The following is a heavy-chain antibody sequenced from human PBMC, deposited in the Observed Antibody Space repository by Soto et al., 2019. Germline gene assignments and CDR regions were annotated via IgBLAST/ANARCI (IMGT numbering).Heavy chain of an antibody. CDR1: GYTFTSYG. CDR2: ISAYNGNT. D-gene: IGHD6-6*01. V-gene: IGHV1-18*01. CDR3: ARDQDASSSFYYYYGMDV. Sequence: QVQVVQSGAEVKKPGASVKVSCKASGYTFTSYGISWVRQAPGQGLEWMGWISAYNGNTNYAQKLQGRVTMTTDTSTSTAYMELRSLRSDDTAVYYCARDQDASSSFYYYYGMDVWGQGTTVTVSS. J-gene: IGHJ6*02.